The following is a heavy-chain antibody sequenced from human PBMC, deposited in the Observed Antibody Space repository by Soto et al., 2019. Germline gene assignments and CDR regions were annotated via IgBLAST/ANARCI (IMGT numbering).Heavy chain of an antibody. D-gene: IGHD4-17*01. CDR1: GYTFTSYA. CDR2: NKAGNGNT. Sequence: QVQLVQSGAEVKKPGASVKVSCKASGYTFTSYAMHWVRQAPGQRLEWMGWNKAGNGNTKYSQKFQGRVTITRDTPASTAYMELSSLRSEDTAVYYCARTVGYYYGMDVWGQGTTVTVSS. V-gene: IGHV1-3*01. J-gene: IGHJ6*02. CDR3: ARTVGYYYGMDV.